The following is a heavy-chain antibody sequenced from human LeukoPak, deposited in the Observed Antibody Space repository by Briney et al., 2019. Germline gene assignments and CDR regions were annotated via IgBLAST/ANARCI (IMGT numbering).Heavy chain of an antibody. CDR2: ISSGGSTI. J-gene: IGHJ4*02. Sequence: PGGSLRLSCAASGFIFSDYSMNWVRQTPGKGLEWVAYISSGGSTIYYADSVRGRFTISRDSATNSLYLQMNCLGDEDTAVYYCARDETGVGSGGIDFWGQGTLVTVSS. D-gene: IGHD2-8*02. V-gene: IGHV3-48*02. CDR1: GFIFSDYS. CDR3: ARDETGVGSGGIDF.